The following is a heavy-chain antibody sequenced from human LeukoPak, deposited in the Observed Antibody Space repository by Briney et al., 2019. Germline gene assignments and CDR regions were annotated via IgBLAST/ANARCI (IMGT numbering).Heavy chain of an antibody. CDR3: ARGRTGTMVRGVIILRWFDP. D-gene: IGHD3-10*01. J-gene: IGHJ5*02. V-gene: IGHV1-8*01. CDR2: MNPNSGNT. Sequence: ASVKVSCKASGYTFTSYDINWVRQATGQGLEWMGWMNPNSGNTGYAQKFQGRVTMTRNTSISTAYMELSRLRSEDTAVYYCARGRTGTMVRGVIILRWFDPWGQGTLVTVSS. CDR1: GYTFTSYD.